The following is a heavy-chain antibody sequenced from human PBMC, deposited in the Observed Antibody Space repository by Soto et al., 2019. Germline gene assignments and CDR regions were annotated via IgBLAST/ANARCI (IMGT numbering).Heavy chain of an antibody. J-gene: IGHJ6*03. Sequence: PGGSLRLSCAASGFTFSDYYMSWIRQAPGKGLEWVSYISSSGSTIYYADSVKGRFTISRDNAKNSLYLQMNSLRAEDTAVYYCAGYSGYSYYYYYMDVWGKGTTVTVSS. D-gene: IGHD5-12*01. CDR3: AGYSGYSYYYYYMDV. CDR1: GFTFSDYY. V-gene: IGHV3-11*01. CDR2: ISSSGSTI.